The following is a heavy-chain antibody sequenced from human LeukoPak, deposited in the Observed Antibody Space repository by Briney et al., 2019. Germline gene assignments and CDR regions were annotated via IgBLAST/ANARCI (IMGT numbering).Heavy chain of an antibody. J-gene: IGHJ3*02. CDR1: GFTFSSYA. CDR2: ISYDGSNK. Sequence: GGSLRLSCAASGFTFSSYAMHWVRQAPGKGVEWVAVISYDGSNKYYADSVKGRYTISRDNSKNTLYLQMNSLRAEDTAVYYCAKDGGLLWFGEFDAFDIWGQGTMVTVSS. CDR3: AKDGGLLWFGEFDAFDI. D-gene: IGHD3-10*01. V-gene: IGHV3-30*04.